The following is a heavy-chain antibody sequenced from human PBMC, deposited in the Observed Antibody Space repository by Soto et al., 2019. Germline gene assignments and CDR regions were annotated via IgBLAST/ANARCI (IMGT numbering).Heavy chain of an antibody. CDR1: GGTFSSYS. Sequence: GASVKVSCKASGGTFSSYSISWVLQAPGQGLEWMGGIIPIFGTANYAQKFQGRVTITADESTSTAYMELSSLRSEDTAVYYCASVRAYGDYDSALDYWGQGTLVTVSS. D-gene: IGHD4-17*01. V-gene: IGHV1-69*13. J-gene: IGHJ4*02. CDR3: ASVRAYGDYDSALDY. CDR2: IIPIFGTA.